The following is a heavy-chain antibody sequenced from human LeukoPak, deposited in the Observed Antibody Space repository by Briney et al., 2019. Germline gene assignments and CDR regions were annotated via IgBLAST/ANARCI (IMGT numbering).Heavy chain of an antibody. CDR1: GGSISSYY. J-gene: IGHJ4*02. Sequence: SETLSLTCTVSGGSISSYYWSWIRQPPGKGLEWIGYIFYSGSTNYNPSLKSRVTISVDTSKNQFSLKLTSVTAADTAVYFCARHSSGWYWGDWGQGTLVTVSS. CDR3: ARHSSGWYWGD. D-gene: IGHD6-19*01. V-gene: IGHV4-59*08. CDR2: IFYSGST.